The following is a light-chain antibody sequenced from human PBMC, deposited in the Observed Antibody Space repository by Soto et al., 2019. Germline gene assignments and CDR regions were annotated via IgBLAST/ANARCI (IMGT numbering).Light chain of an antibody. CDR1: QSISSW. Sequence: DIQMTQSPSTLSASVGDRVTITCRASQSISSWLASYQQKPGKAPKLLIYKASSLERWIPSRLSGSGSGTELTLTISSLQPDDFASYYCQQYNSYPDTFGQGTKLEIK. CDR3: QQYNSYPDT. V-gene: IGKV1-5*03. J-gene: IGKJ2*01. CDR2: KAS.